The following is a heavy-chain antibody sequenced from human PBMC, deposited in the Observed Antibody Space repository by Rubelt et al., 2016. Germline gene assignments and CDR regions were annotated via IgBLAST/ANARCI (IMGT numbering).Heavy chain of an antibody. CDR2: IYYSGST. Sequence: GGSISSYYWSWIRQPPGKGLEWIGYIYYSGSTNYNPSLKSRVTISVDTSKNQFSLKLSSVTAADTAVYYCARGGADYYGSGSYWDIDYWGQGTLVTVSS. CDR1: GGSISSYY. V-gene: IGHV4-59*01. CDR3: ARGGADYYGSGSYWDIDY. D-gene: IGHD3-10*01. J-gene: IGHJ4*02.